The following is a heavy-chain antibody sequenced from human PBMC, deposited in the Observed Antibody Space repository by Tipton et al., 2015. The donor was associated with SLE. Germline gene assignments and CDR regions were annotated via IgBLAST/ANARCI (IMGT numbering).Heavy chain of an antibody. CDR2: IYYSGST. Sequence: TLSLTCTVSGGSISSSSYYWGWIRQPPGKGLEWIGSIYYSGSTNYNPSLKSRVTISVDKSKNQFSLKMSSVTAADTAVYYCARGRLWEMATINNAFDIWGQGTIVSVSS. CDR3: ARGRLWEMATINNAFDI. V-gene: IGHV4-39*07. D-gene: IGHD5-24*01. CDR1: GGSISSSSYY. J-gene: IGHJ3*02.